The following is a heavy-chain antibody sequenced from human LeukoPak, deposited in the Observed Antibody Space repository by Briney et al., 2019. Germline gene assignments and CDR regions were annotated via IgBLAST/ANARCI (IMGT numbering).Heavy chain of an antibody. Sequence: PSETLSLTCTVSGGSISSYYWSWIRQPPGKGLEWIGYIYYSGSTNYNPSLKSRVTISVDTSKNQFSLKLSSVTAADTAVYYCARVHSSGYYGGYWGQGTLVTVSS. CDR3: ARVHSSGYYGGY. J-gene: IGHJ4*02. CDR1: GGSISSYY. D-gene: IGHD3-22*01. CDR2: IYYSGST. V-gene: IGHV4-59*08.